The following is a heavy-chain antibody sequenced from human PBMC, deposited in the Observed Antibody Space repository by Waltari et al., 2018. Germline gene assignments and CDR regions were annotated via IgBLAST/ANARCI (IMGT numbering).Heavy chain of an antibody. CDR1: GGTFSSYT. J-gene: IGHJ4*02. V-gene: IGHV1-69*08. CDR3: ARDGLPDSSGYYLGGYFDY. D-gene: IGHD3-22*01. Sequence: QVQLVQSGAEVKKPGSSVKVSCKASGGTFSSYTISWVRQAPGQGLEWMGRIIPFLGIANYAQKFQGRVTVTADKSTSTAYMELGSLRAEDTAVYYCARDGLPDSSGYYLGGYFDYWGQGTLVTVSS. CDR2: IIPFLGIA.